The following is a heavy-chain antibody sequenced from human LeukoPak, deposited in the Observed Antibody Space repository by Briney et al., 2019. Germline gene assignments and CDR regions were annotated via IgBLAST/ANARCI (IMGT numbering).Heavy chain of an antibody. CDR3: ARKAPYYSDSSGPLGTYYFDY. Sequence: GSLRLSCAASGFTFSSYAMSWVRQPPGKGLEWIGEINHSGSTNYNPSLKSRVTISVDTSKNEFSLKLNSVTAADTAVYYCARKAPYYSDSSGPLGTYYFDYWGQGTLVTVSS. CDR1: GFTFSSYA. D-gene: IGHD3-22*01. V-gene: IGHV4-34*01. J-gene: IGHJ4*02. CDR2: INHSGST.